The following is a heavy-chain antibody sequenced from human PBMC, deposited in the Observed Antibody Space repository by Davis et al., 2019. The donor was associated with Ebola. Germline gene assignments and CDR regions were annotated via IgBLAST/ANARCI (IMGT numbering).Heavy chain of an antibody. Sequence: SVKVSCKASGGTFSSYAISWVRQAPGQGLEWMGWISGYSGNTNYAQKFQGRVTMTTDRSGSTVYMELRGLRSDDTAVYYCARPVFGDRDAFDIWGQGTLVTVSS. J-gene: IGHJ3*02. CDR1: GGTFSSYA. CDR2: ISGYSGNT. V-gene: IGHV1-18*01. CDR3: ARPVFGDRDAFDI. D-gene: IGHD2-21*01.